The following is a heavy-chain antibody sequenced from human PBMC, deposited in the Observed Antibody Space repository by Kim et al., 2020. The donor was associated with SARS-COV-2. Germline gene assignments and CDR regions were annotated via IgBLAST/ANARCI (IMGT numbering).Heavy chain of an antibody. Sequence: XGSLRLSCAASGFTFTAYSMHWVRQAPGXGXVWVSRINGDGRSITYADSVKGRFTISKDDAETTLYLQMNSLRAEDTGVYYCARARFDPWGQGTLVTVSS. CDR2: INGDGRSI. V-gene: IGHV3-74*03. CDR1: GFTFTAYS. CDR3: ARARFDP. J-gene: IGHJ5*02.